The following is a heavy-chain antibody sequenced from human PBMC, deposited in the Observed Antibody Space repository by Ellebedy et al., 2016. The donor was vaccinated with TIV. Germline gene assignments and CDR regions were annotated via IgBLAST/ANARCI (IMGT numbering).Heavy chain of an antibody. Sequence: PGGSLRLSCSVSGIIFSTHDMSWVRQAPGKGLEWVSAISDTGETTYYRDSVEGRFSISRDNSKNTLYLQMKSLRVEDTAVYYCATKNGGRAPHAPQASQQTFDFWGQGALVTVSS. CDR2: ISDTGETT. CDR3: ATKNGGRAPHAPQASQQTFDF. J-gene: IGHJ4*02. V-gene: IGHV3-23*01. D-gene: IGHD4-23*01. CDR1: GIIFSTHD.